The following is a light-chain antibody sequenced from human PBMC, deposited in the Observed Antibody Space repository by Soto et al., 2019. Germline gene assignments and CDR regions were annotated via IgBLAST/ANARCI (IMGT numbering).Light chain of an antibody. CDR2: NAS. Sequence: LTQSPLSVSVAVGQASSISCRTSRSLVFRPGQAYLPCFQQRPGQSPRRLIENASTRASGVPDRFTGSGSGTDFTLEISRVQAEDVGMYYCMHSRDWPWTFGQGTKVDIK. V-gene: IGKV2-30*01. CDR1: RSLVFRPGQAY. J-gene: IGKJ1*01. CDR3: MHSRDWPWT.